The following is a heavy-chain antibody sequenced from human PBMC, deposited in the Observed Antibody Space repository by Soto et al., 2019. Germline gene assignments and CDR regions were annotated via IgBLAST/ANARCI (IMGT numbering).Heavy chain of an antibody. J-gene: IGHJ3*02. V-gene: IGHV3-21*01. CDR3: ARDRVADRHDAFDI. Sequence: EVQLVESGGGLVKPGGSLRLSCAASGFTFSSYSMNWVRQAPGKGLEWVSSISSSSSYIYYADSVKGRFTISRDNAKNSLYLQMNSLRAEDTAVYYCARDRVADRHDAFDIWGQGTMVTVSS. D-gene: IGHD3-3*01. CDR2: ISSSSSYI. CDR1: GFTFSSYS.